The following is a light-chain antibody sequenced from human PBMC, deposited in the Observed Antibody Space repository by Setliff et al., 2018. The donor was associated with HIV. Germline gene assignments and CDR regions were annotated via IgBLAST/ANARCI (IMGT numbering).Light chain of an antibody. CDR3: CSYAGSAFYV. Sequence: QSALTQPAPVSGSPGQSITISCTGTSSNVGTYDLVSWYQQYPGKALQLIIYEVGKRPSGVSNRFSGSKSGNTASLTISGLQAEDEADYFCCSYAGSAFYVFGIGTKVTV. V-gene: IGLV2-23*02. J-gene: IGLJ1*01. CDR1: SSNVGTYDL. CDR2: EVG.